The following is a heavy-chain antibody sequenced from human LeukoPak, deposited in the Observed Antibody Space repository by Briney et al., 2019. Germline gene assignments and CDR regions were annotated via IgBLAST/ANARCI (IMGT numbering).Heavy chain of an antibody. CDR1: GGSISSSSYY. V-gene: IGHV4-61*05. D-gene: IGHD3-10*01. CDR3: ARKFGNWFDP. Sequence: SETLSLTCTVSGGSISSSSYYWGWIRQPPGKGLEWIGYIYYSGSTNYNPSLKSRVTISVDTSKNQFSLKLSSVTAADTAVYYCARKFGNWFDPWGQGTLVTVSS. J-gene: IGHJ5*02. CDR2: IYYSGST.